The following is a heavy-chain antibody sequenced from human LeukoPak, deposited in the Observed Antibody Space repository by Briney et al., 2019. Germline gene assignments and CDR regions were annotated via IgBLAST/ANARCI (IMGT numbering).Heavy chain of an antibody. J-gene: IGHJ4*02. Sequence: SETLSLTCTVSGGSISSYYWSWIRHPPGKGLEWIGYIYYSGSTNYNPSLKSRVTISVDTSKNQFSLKLSSVTAADTAVYYCARIEVDDSSGYLDYWGQGTLVTVSS. CDR3: ARIEVDDSSGYLDY. D-gene: IGHD3-22*01. CDR2: IYYSGST. CDR1: GGSISSYY. V-gene: IGHV4-59*01.